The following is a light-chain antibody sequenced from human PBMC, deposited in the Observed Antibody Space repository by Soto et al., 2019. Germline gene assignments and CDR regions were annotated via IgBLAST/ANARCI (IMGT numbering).Light chain of an antibody. J-gene: IGKJ5*01. CDR1: QSLVYSAGNTY. CDR2: EVS. CDR3: MQGTQWPRT. Sequence: EVVMTQSPLSLPVTLGQPASISCRSSQSLVYSAGNTYLHWFQQRPGQSPRRLIYEVSNRDSGVPDRFSGSGSGTDFTLKISRVEAEDVGVYYCMQGTQWPRTFGRGTRLEIK. V-gene: IGKV2-30*01.